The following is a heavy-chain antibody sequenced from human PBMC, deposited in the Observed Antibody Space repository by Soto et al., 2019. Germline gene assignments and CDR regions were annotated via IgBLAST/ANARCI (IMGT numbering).Heavy chain of an antibody. J-gene: IGHJ5*02. CDR3: AVDYYDSSDMGWFDP. Sequence: QVQLVQSGAEVKKPGSSVKVSCKASGGTFSSYTISWVRQAPGQGLEWMGRIIPILGIANYAQKFQGRVTITADKSTSTAYMELSSLRSEDTAVYYCAVDYYDSSDMGWFDPWGQGTLVTVSS. D-gene: IGHD3-22*01. V-gene: IGHV1-69*02. CDR1: GGTFSSYT. CDR2: IIPILGIA.